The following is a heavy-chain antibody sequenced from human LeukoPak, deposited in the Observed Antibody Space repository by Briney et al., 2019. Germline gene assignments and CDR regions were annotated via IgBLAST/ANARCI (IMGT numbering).Heavy chain of an antibody. D-gene: IGHD2-2*01. CDR3: VRGALSDCSYTSCSRGNWFDP. J-gene: IGHJ5*02. CDR2: INADGSGT. Sequence: PGGSLGLSCAASGFTFSSHWMHWVRQAPEKGLVGVAHINADGSGTYYAASVKGRFTISRDNAKNTLYLQMHSLTVENTAVYYCVRGALSDCSYTSCSRGNWFDPWGQGTLVTVSS. CDR1: GFTFSSHW. V-gene: IGHV3-74*01.